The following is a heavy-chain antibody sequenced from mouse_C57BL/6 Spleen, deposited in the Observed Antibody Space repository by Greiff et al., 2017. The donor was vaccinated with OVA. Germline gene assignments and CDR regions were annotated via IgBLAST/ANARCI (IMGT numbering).Heavy chain of an antibody. CDR2: ISYDGSN. CDR1: GYSITSGYY. D-gene: IGHD2-5*01. Sequence: EVKLVESGPGLVKPSQSLSLTCSVTGYSITSGYYWNWIRQFPGNKLEWMGYISYDGSNNYNPSLKNRISITRDTSKNQFFLKLNSVTTEDTATYYCARVPPYYSNLYAMDYWGQGTSVTVSS. J-gene: IGHJ4*01. CDR3: ARVPPYYSNLYAMDY. V-gene: IGHV3-6*01.